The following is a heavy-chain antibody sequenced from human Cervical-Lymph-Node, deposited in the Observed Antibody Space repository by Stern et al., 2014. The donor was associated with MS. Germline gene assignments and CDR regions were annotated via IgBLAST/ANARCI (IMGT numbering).Heavy chain of an antibody. Sequence: QVQLVQSGAEVKKPGASVKISCKASEYTFTGYYIHWVRQAPGHGLEWMGWIKPNSGDTNYAQKFQGWVTMTRDTSIGTAYLELSSLRSNDTAVYYCARSVRLVRSSTNGWLAPWGQGTLVTVSP. CDR1: EYTFTGYY. J-gene: IGHJ5*02. V-gene: IGHV1-2*04. CDR3: ARSVRLVRSSTNGWLAP. D-gene: IGHD2-2*01. CDR2: IKPNSGDT.